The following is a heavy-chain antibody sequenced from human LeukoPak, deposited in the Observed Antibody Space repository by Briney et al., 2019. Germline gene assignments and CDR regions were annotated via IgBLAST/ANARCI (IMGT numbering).Heavy chain of an antibody. CDR2: IYHSGST. CDR1: GDSMSSYN. J-gene: IGHJ3*02. V-gene: IGHV4-38-2*02. Sequence: SETLSLTCTVSGDSMSSYNWSWIRQPPGKGLEWIGSIYHSGSTYYNPSLKSRVTISVDTSKNQFSLKLSSVTAADTAVYYCARDGLHAFDIWGQGTMVTVSS. CDR3: ARDGLHAFDI.